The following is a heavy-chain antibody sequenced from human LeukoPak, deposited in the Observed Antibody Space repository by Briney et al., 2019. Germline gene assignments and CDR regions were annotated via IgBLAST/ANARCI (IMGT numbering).Heavy chain of an antibody. D-gene: IGHD3-10*01. J-gene: IGHJ6*02. CDR2: IWYDGSNT. CDR3: ARDGFPYGMDV. CDR1: GFTFSSYG. V-gene: IGHV3-33*01. Sequence: GRSLRLSCAASGFTFSSYGMHWVRQAPGHGLEWVAVIWYDGSNTYYAHSVKGRFTISRDNSKNTLYLQMNSLRAEDTAVYYCARDGFPYGMDVWGQGTTVTVSS.